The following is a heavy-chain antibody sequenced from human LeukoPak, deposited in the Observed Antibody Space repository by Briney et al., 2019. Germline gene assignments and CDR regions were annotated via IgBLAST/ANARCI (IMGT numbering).Heavy chain of an antibody. V-gene: IGHV4-31*03. Sequence: SETLSLTGTVSGGSISSGGYYWSWIRQHPGKGLEWIGYIYYSGSTYYNPSLKSRVTISVDTSKNQFSLKLSSVTAADTAVYYCARVSNYGRYFDYWGQGTLVTVSS. CDR1: GGSISSGGYY. D-gene: IGHD4-11*01. CDR3: ARVSNYGRYFDY. J-gene: IGHJ4*02. CDR2: IYYSGST.